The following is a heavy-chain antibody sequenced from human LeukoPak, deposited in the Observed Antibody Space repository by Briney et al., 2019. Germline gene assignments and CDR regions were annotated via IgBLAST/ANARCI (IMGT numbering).Heavy chain of an antibody. Sequence: PPGGSLRLPYAASGFTFSSYWMHWVRQAPGKGLVWVSRINGDGRSTNYADSVKGRFTISRDNAKNTLYLQMNSLRGEDTAVYYCVRGRGSYGWFDPWGQGTLVTVSS. J-gene: IGHJ5*02. V-gene: IGHV3-74*01. D-gene: IGHD3-10*01. CDR3: VRGRGSYGWFDP. CDR1: GFTFSSYW. CDR2: INGDGRST.